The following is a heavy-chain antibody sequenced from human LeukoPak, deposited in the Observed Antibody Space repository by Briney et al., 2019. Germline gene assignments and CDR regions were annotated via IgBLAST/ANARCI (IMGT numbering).Heavy chain of an antibody. Sequence: PGGSLTLSGAASGFPFSSYGIHWVRQAPGKGPEWVAVISYDGRDSHHADSVKGRFTISRDNSKNTLYLQMNSLRPEDTAVYFCAKDRVQIATYYFDIWGQGTLVTVSS. V-gene: IGHV3-30*04. CDR2: ISYDGRDS. CDR3: AKDRVQIATYYFDI. CDR1: GFPFSSYG. D-gene: IGHD2/OR15-2a*01. J-gene: IGHJ4*02.